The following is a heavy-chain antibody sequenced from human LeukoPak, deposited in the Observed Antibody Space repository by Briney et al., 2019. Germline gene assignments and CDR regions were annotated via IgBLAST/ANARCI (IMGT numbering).Heavy chain of an antibody. Sequence: GGSLRLSCAASGFTFNTYGMHWVRQAPGKGLEWVTFIRYDGSYKYYADSVKGRFTISRDNSKNTLYLQMNSLRADDTAAYYCAKGSKEVLFTRDHHMDVWGKGTTVTISS. D-gene: IGHD3-3*01. CDR1: GFTFNTYG. CDR2: IRYDGSYK. CDR3: AKGSKEVLFTRDHHMDV. V-gene: IGHV3-30*02. J-gene: IGHJ6*03.